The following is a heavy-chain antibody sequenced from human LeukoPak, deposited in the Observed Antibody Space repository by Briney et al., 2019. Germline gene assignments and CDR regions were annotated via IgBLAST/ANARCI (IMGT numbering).Heavy chain of an antibody. V-gene: IGHV4-34*01. CDR2: INHSGST. CDR1: GGSFSGYY. D-gene: IGHD3-10*01. J-gene: IGHJ5*02. Sequence: PSETLSLTCAVYGGSFSGYYWSWLRQPPGKGLEWIGEINHSGSTNYNPSLESRVTISVDTSKNQFSLKLSSVTAADTAVYYCARGVLLWFGELSPRYWFDPWGQGTLVTVSS. CDR3: ARGVLLWFGELSPRYWFDP.